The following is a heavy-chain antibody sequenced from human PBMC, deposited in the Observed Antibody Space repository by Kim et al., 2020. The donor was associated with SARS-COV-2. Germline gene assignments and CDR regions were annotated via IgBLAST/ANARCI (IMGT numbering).Heavy chain of an antibody. Sequence: ASVKVSCKASGYTFTSYAMHWVRQAPGQRLEWMGWINAGNGNTKYSQKFQGRVTITRDTSASTAYMELSSLRSEDTAVYYCASSYPLAGRFGKADYYYYGMDVWGQGTTVTVSS. D-gene: IGHD3-10*01. CDR2: INAGNGNT. V-gene: IGHV1-3*01. CDR1: GYTFTSYA. CDR3: ASSYPLAGRFGKADYYYYGMDV. J-gene: IGHJ6*02.